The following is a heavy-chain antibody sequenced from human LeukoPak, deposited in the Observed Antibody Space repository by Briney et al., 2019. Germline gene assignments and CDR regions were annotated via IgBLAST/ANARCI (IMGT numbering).Heavy chain of an antibody. CDR3: ASPTIGYYYYYGMDV. J-gene: IGHJ6*02. Sequence: PGGSLRLSCAASGFTVSSNYMSWVRQAPGKGLEWVSVIYSGGSTHYADSVKGRFTISRDNSKNTLYLQMNSLRAEDTAVYYCASPTIGYYYYYGMDVWGQGTTVTVSS. D-gene: IGHD5-12*01. V-gene: IGHV3-66*01. CDR2: IYSGGST. CDR1: GFTVSSNY.